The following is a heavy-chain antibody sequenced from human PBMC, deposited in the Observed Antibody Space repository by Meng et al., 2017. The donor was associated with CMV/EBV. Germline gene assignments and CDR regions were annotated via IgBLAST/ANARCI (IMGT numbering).Heavy chain of an antibody. V-gene: IGHV4-61*01. J-gene: IGHJ5*02. Sequence: GSLRLSCTVSGGSVSSGSYYWSWIRQPPGKGLEWIGYIYYSGSTNYNPSLKSRVTTSVDASKNQFSLKLSSVTAADTAVYYCARGRGYDFWSGYQMGNWFDPWGQGTLVTVSS. CDR2: IYYSGST. CDR3: ARGRGYDFWSGYQMGNWFDP. CDR1: GGSVSSGSYY. D-gene: IGHD3-3*01.